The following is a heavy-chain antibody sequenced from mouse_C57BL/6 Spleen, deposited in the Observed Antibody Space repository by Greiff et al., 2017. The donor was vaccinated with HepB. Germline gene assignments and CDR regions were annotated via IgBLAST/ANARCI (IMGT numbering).Heavy chain of an antibody. D-gene: IGHD1-1*01. J-gene: IGHJ4*01. V-gene: IGHV1-82*01. CDR1: GYAFSSSW. Sequence: QVQLKQSGPELVKPGASVKISCKASGYAFSSSWMNWVKQRPGKGLEWIGRIYPGDGDTNYNGKFKGKATLTADKSSSTAYMQLSSLTSEDSAVYCCASNYYNYAMDYWGQGTSVTVSS. CDR3: ASNYYNYAMDY. CDR2: IYPGDGDT.